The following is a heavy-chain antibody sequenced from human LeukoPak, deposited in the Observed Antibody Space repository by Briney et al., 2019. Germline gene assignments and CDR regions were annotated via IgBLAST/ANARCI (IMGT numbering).Heavy chain of an antibody. CDR1: GFTFSNHA. CDR3: AKERTSSGYFDY. V-gene: IGHV3-23*01. D-gene: IGHD6-6*01. J-gene: IGHJ4*02. Sequence: GGSLILSCAASGFTFSNHAMSWVRQAPGKGLEWVSAISGRGDRTYYTDSVRGRFTISRDNSKNTLFLQMSSLRVDDTAVYYCAKERTSSGYFDYWGQGTLVTVSS. CDR2: ISGRGDRT.